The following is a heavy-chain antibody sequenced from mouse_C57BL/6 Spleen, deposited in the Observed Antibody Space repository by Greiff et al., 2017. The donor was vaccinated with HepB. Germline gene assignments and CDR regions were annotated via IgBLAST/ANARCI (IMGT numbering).Heavy chain of an antibody. CDR1: GFTFSDYY. CDR3: ARDQGTGYFDV. V-gene: IGHV5-16*01. Sequence: EVQRVESEGGLVQPGSSMKLSCTASGFTFSDYYMAWVRQVPEKGLEWVANINYDGSSTYYLDSLKSRFIISRDTAKNILYLQMSSLKSEDTATYYCARDQGTGYFDVWGTGTTVTVSS. D-gene: IGHD3-3*01. CDR2: INYDGSST. J-gene: IGHJ1*03.